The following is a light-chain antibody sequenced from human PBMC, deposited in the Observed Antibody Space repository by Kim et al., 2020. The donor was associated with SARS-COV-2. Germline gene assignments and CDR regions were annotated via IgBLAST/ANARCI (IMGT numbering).Light chain of an antibody. Sequence: QAGLTQPPSVSKGLRQTATLTCTGNSNNVGNQGAAWLQQHQGHPPKLLSYRNNNRPTGISEGLSASRSGNTAALTITGLQPEDEADYYCEAWDSSRSGWVFGGGTQLTVL. V-gene: IGLV10-54*01. CDR3: EAWDSSRSGWV. J-gene: IGLJ3*02. CDR1: SNNVGNQG. CDR2: RNN.